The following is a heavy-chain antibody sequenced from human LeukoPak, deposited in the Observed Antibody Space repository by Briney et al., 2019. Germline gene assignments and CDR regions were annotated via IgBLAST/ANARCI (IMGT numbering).Heavy chain of an antibody. CDR3: ARYSSSTDAFDI. J-gene: IGHJ3*02. V-gene: IGHV3-21*01. D-gene: IGHD6-13*01. Sequence: GGSLRLSCAASGFTFSSYSMNWVRQAPGKGLEWVSSISSSSSYIYYADSVKGRFTISRDNAKNSLYLQMNSLRAEDTAVYYCARYSSSTDAFDIWGQGTMVTVSS. CDR2: ISSSSSYI. CDR1: GFTFSSYS.